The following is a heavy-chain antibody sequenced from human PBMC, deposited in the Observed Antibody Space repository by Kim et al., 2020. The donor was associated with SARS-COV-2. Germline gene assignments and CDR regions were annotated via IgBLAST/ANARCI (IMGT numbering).Heavy chain of an antibody. J-gene: IGHJ5*02. CDR3: ARGAMIVVGNWFDP. CDR2: IYYSGCT. Sequence: SETLSLTCTVSGGSISSGGYYWSWIRQHPGKGLEWIGYIYYSGCTYYNPSLKSRVTISVDTSKNQFSLKLSSVTAADTAVYYCARGAMIVVGNWFDPWGQGTLVTVSS. CDR1: GGSISSGGYY. D-gene: IGHD3-22*01. V-gene: IGHV4-31*03.